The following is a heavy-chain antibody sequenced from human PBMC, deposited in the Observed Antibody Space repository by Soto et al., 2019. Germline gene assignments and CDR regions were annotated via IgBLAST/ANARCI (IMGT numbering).Heavy chain of an antibody. Sequence: SVKVSCKASGGTFSSYAISWVRQAPGQGLEWMGGIIPIFGTANYAQKFQGRVTITADESTSTAYMELSSLRSEDTAVYYCARGQTTVTTGSVYYYGMDVWGQGTTVTVSS. D-gene: IGHD4-4*01. CDR3: ARGQTTVTTGSVYYYGMDV. CDR1: GGTFSSYA. CDR2: IIPIFGTA. V-gene: IGHV1-69*13. J-gene: IGHJ6*02.